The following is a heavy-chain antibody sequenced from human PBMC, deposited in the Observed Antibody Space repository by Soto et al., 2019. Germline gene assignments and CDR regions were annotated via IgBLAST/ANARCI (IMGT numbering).Heavy chain of an antibody. V-gene: IGHV4-30-4*01. CDR2: IYYSGST. CDR1: GGSISSGDYY. Sequence: SETLSLTCTVSGGSISSGDYYWSWIRQPPGKGLEWIGYIYYSGSTYYNPSLKSRVTISVDTSKNQFSLKLSSVTAADTAVYYCARDPITMIVPGNVYWGQGTLVTVSS. J-gene: IGHJ4*02. CDR3: ARDPITMIVPGNVY. D-gene: IGHD3-22*01.